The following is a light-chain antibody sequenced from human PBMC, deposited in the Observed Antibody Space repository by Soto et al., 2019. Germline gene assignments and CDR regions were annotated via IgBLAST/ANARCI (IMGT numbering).Light chain of an antibody. CDR3: EAWDDSLRTDVV. CDR1: SSNIGSNT. CDR2: SSN. J-gene: IGLJ2*01. V-gene: IGLV1-44*01. Sequence: QSVLTQPPSVSGTPGQRVTISCSGSSSNIGSNTVNWYQQLPGTAPKLLIYSSNQRPSGVPDRFSGSKSGTSASLAISGLQSEDEADYYCEAWDDSLRTDVVFGGGTKLTVL.